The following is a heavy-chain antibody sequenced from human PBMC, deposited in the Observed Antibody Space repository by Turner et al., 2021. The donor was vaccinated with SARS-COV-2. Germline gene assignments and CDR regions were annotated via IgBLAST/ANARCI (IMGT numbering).Heavy chain of an antibody. CDR1: GGSITNYY. D-gene: IGHD1-26*01. J-gene: IGHJ4*02. CDR3: ARSSRGVGAGFDY. CDR2: IFYTGNT. Sequence: QVQLQESGPGLVKPSETLSLTRTVSGGSITNYYWSWIRQPPGKGLEWIGYIFYTGNTNYSPSLKSRVTISVDTSKNQFSLKLSSVSAADTAVYYCARSSRGVGAGFDYWGQGTLVTVSS. V-gene: IGHV4-59*01.